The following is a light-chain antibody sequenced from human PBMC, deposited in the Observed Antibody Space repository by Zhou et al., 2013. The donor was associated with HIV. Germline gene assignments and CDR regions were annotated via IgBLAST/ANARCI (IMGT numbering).Light chain of an antibody. Sequence: EIVLTQPPGTLSLSPGERATLSCRASQSVSSSYLAWYQQKPGQAPRLLIYGASSRATDIPDRFSGSGSGTDFTLTISRLEPEDFAVYYCQQYGSSPQTFGQGTKVGNQT. CDR2: GAS. CDR1: QSVSSSY. V-gene: IGKV3-20*01. CDR3: QQYGSSPQT. J-gene: IGKJ1*01.